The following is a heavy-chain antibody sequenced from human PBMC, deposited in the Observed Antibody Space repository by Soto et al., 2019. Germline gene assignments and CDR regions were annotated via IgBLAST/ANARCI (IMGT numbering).Heavy chain of an antibody. CDR2: ISGYNGHT. Sequence: QVRLVQSGAEVTKPGASVKVSCKASGYTFTTYGISWVRQAPGQGLEWMGWISGYNGHTNYAQKFLDRVIMTTDTSTSTAFMGLRSLRFDDTAVYYCAGVGVRAYSSGWMVYYYGMDVWGQGTTVTVSS. J-gene: IGHJ6*02. D-gene: IGHD6-19*01. CDR3: AGVGVRAYSSGWMVYYYGMDV. V-gene: IGHV1-18*01. CDR1: GYTFTTYG.